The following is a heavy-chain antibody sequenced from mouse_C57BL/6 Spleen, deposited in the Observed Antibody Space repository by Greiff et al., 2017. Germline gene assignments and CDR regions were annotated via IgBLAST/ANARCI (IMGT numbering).Heavy chain of an antibody. J-gene: IGHJ2*01. D-gene: IGHD1-1*01. Sequence: QVQLQQPGAELVMPGASVKLSCKASGYTFTSYWMHWVKQRPGQGLEWIGEIDPSDSYTNYNQKFKGKSTLTVDKSSSTAYMQLSSLTSEDSAVYYCARRRGSSYLDYWGQGTTLTVSS. V-gene: IGHV1-69*01. CDR2: IDPSDSYT. CDR3: ARRRGSSYLDY. CDR1: GYTFTSYW.